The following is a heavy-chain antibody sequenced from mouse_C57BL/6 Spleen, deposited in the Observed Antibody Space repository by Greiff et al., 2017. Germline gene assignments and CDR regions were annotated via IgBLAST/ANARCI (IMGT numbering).Heavy chain of an antibody. CDR2: INYDGSST. D-gene: IGHD1-1*01. CDR1: GFTFSDYY. V-gene: IGHV5-16*01. J-gene: IGHJ1*03. Sequence: EVKLVESEGGLVQPGSSMKLSCTASGFTFSDYYMAWVRQVPEKGLEWVANINYDGSSTYYLDSLKSRFIISRENAKNILYLQMSSLKSEDTATYYCARDPYYGSSVYWYFDVWGTGTTVTVSS. CDR3: ARDPYYGSSVYWYFDV.